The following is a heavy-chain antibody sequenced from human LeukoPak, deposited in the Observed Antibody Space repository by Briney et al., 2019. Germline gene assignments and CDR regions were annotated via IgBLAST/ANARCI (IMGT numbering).Heavy chain of an antibody. CDR2: IYYSGST. V-gene: IGHV4-39*07. J-gene: IGHJ4*02. Sequence: SETLSLTCTVSGGSISSSSYYWGWIRQPPGKGLEWIGTIYYSGSTYYNPSLKSRVTISVDKSKNQFSLKLSSVTAADTAVYYCARGYCSSATCRHFDYWGQGALVTVSS. D-gene: IGHD2-2*01. CDR3: ARGYCSSATCRHFDY. CDR1: GGSISSSSYY.